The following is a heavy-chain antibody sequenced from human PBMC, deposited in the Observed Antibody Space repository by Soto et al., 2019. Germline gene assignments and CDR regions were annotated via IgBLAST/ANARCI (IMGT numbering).Heavy chain of an antibody. CDR1: GVSFNNNG. CDR3: GRVLYYGSGSYSRHAMDV. Sequence: QVQLVQSGAEVKKPGSSVKVSCKTSGVSFNNNGIGWVRQAPGHGLEWMGGVSPPFRTSNYARKFQGRISITADTSTGTINMELSRLTSEDTAQYYCGRVLYYGSGSYSRHAMDVWGQGTTVTVSS. J-gene: IGHJ6*02. D-gene: IGHD3-10*01. CDR2: VSPPFRTS. V-gene: IGHV1-69*06.